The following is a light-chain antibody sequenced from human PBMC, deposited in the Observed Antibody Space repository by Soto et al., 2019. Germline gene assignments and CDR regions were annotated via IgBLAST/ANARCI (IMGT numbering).Light chain of an antibody. CDR3: QQYDTSPWT. Sequence: DIQMTQSPSTLSGSVGDRVTITCRASQTISSWLAWYQQKPGKAPKLLIYKASTLKSGVPSRFSGSGSGTEFTLTISSLQPDDFAVYYCQQYDTSPWTFGQGTKVDIK. CDR1: QTISSW. J-gene: IGKJ1*01. V-gene: IGKV1-5*03. CDR2: KAS.